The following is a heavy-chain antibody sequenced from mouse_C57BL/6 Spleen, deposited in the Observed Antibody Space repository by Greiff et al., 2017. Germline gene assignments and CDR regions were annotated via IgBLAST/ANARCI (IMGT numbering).Heavy chain of an antibody. CDR2: IDPSDSYT. J-gene: IGHJ2*01. D-gene: IGHD1-1*01. CDR3: AIRRGSVDY. CDR1: GYTFTSYW. Sequence: VQLQQPGAELVMPGASVKLSCKASGYTFTSYWMHWVKQRPGQGLEWIGEIDPSDSYTNYNQKFKGTSTLTEDKSTSKDYMQLSSLTSEDSAVYYCAIRRGSVDYWGQGTTLTVAS. V-gene: IGHV1-69*01.